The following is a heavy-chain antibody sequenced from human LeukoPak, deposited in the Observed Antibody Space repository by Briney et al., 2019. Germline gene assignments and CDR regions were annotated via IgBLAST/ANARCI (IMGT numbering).Heavy chain of an antibody. CDR2: ISYDGSNK. CDR3: ARILTFGGVIFPAFDI. CDR1: GFTFSSYA. J-gene: IGHJ3*02. Sequence: PGGSLRLSCAASGFTFSSYAMHWVRQAPGKGLEWVAVISYDGSNKYYADSVKGRFTISRDNSKNTLYLQMNSLRAEDTAVYYCARILTFGGVIFPAFDIWGQGTMVTVSS. V-gene: IGHV3-30*04. D-gene: IGHD3-16*01.